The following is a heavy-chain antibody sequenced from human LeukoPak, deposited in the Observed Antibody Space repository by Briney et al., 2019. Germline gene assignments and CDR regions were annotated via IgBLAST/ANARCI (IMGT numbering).Heavy chain of an antibody. V-gene: IGHV4-61*01. CDR1: GVSVSSGSYY. J-gene: IGHJ4*02. Sequence: SSETLSLTCTVSGVSVSSGSYYWSWIRQPPGKGLEGIGYIYYSWSTNYNPSLKRRVTISVDTSKNQFSLKLSSVTAADTAVYYCARKRYSSGWGSYYFDYWGQGTLVTVSS. CDR2: IYYSWST. D-gene: IGHD6-19*01. CDR3: ARKRYSSGWGSYYFDY.